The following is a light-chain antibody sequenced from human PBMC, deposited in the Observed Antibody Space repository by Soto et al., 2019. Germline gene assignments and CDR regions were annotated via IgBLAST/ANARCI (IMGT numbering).Light chain of an antibody. CDR2: DVT. J-gene: IGLJ1*01. Sequence: QSVLTQPASVCDSPGQSITISGTGTSSDVGGSNHVSWYQQHPGKAPKLMIYDVTNRPSGGSHSFSGSKSGSTASLIISGLQAEDEADYYCVSSTSSTTYVSGHATKVTVL. V-gene: IGLV2-14*01. CDR3: VSSTSSTTYV. CDR1: SSDVGGSNH.